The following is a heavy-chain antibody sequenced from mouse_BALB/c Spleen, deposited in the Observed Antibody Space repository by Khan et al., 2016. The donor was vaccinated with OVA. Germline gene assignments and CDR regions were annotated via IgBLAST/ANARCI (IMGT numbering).Heavy chain of an antibody. Sequence: VQLKESGPGLVAPSQSLSITCTVSGFSLTDYGVSWIRQPPGKGLEWLGVIWGGGSTYYNSALKSRLSISKDNSKSQVFLKMSSLPTDDTAMYYCAKGVWSYYYALDYWGQGTSVTVSS. CDR2: IWGGGST. J-gene: IGHJ4*01. CDR1: GFSLTDYG. CDR3: AKGVWSYYYALDY. V-gene: IGHV2-6-5*01.